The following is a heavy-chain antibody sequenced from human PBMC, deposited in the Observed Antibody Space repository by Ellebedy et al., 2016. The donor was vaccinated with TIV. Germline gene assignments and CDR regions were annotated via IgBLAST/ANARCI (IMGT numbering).Heavy chain of an antibody. J-gene: IGHJ4*02. CDR3: AGGGRAVAGVDY. D-gene: IGHD6-19*01. V-gene: IGHV4-61*01. Sequence: MPSETLSLTCTVSGGSVSSGSYYWSWIRQPPGKGLEWIGYIYNSGSTNYNPSLKSRVTISVDTSKNQFSLKLSSVTAADTAVYYCAGGGRAVAGVDYWGQGTLVTVSS. CDR1: GGSVSSGSYY. CDR2: IYNSGST.